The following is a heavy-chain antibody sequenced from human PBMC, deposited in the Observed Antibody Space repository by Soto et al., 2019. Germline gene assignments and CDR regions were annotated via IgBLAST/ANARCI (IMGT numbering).Heavy chain of an antibody. CDR2: IYYSGST. CDR1: GGSISSGDYY. V-gene: IGHV4-30-4*01. CDR3: ARVAIPVSFFEY. Sequence: QVQLQESGPGLVKPSQTLSLTCTVSGGSISSGDYYWSWIRQPPGKGLEWIGDIYYSGSTYYNPSLKSRVNLSVDTSKNQFSLKLGPGTGPGTGLYYCARVAIPVSFFEYLGQGTPVTLPS. D-gene: IGHD2-21*01. J-gene: IGHJ4*02.